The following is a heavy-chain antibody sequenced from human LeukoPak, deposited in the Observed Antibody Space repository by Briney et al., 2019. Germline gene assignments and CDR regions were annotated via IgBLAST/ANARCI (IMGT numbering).Heavy chain of an antibody. Sequence: GGSLRLSCAASGFAHSSYYMNWVRQTPGKGLEWVSLITTSTTTIEYADSVKGRFTISRDNARNALYLEMNSLRDEDTAVYYCARQGPAGHLDHWGQGTLVTVSS. V-gene: IGHV3-48*02. CDR1: GFAHSSYY. D-gene: IGHD6-13*01. CDR2: ITTSTTTI. CDR3: ARQGPAGHLDH. J-gene: IGHJ4*02.